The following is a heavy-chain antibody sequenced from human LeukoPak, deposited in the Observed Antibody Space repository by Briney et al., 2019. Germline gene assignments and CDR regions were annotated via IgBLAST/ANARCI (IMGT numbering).Heavy chain of an antibody. CDR1: GYTFTGYY. Sequence: GASVNVSFKPSGYTFTGYYMHWVRQAPGQGLEWMGWINPNSGGTNYAQKFQGRVTMTRDTSISTAYMELSRLRSDDTAVYYCARLSYSISWYFAYWGQGTLVTVSS. J-gene: IGHJ4*02. CDR2: INPNSGGT. CDR3: ARLSYSISWYFAY. D-gene: IGHD6-13*01. V-gene: IGHV1-2*02.